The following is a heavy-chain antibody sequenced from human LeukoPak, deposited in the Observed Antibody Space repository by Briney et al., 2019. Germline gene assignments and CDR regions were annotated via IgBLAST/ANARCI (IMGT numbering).Heavy chain of an antibody. V-gene: IGHV3-9*01. CDR3: ARIGYKSSSFDY. J-gene: IGHJ4*02. CDR2: ISWNSGSI. Sequence: GGSLRLSCAASGFTFDDYAMHWVRQAPGKGLEWVSGISWNSGSIGYADSVKGRFTISRDTAKNSVYLQMNSLRVEDTGIYFCARIGYKSSSFDYWGQGTLVTVSS. CDR1: GFTFDDYA. D-gene: IGHD2-2*02.